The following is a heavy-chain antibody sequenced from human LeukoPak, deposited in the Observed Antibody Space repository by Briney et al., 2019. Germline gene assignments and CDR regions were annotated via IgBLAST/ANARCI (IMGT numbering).Heavy chain of an antibody. CDR1: GGSFSGYY. J-gene: IGHJ4*02. CDR2: INHSGST. V-gene: IGHV4-34*01. Sequence: SETLSLTCAVYGGSFSGYYWSWIRQPPGKGLEWIGEINHSGSTNYNPSLKSRVIISVDTSKNQFSLKLSSVTAADTAVYYCARGRGYSRGYFDYWGQGTLVTVSS. D-gene: IGHD5-18*01. CDR3: ARGRGYSRGYFDY.